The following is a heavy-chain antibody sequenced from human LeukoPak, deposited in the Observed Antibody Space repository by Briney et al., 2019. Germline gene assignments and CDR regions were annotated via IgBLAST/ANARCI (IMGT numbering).Heavy chain of an antibody. J-gene: IGHJ4*02. V-gene: IGHV4-38-2*01. CDR2: IYHSGST. Sequence: SETLSLTXAVSGYSISSGYYWGWIRQPPGKGLEWIGIIYHSGSTYYNPSLKSRVTISVDTSKNQFPLRVTSVTAADTAVYYCARHFVRSGSYWADYWGQGTLVTVSS. CDR1: GYSISSGYY. D-gene: IGHD1-26*01. CDR3: ARHFVRSGSYWADY.